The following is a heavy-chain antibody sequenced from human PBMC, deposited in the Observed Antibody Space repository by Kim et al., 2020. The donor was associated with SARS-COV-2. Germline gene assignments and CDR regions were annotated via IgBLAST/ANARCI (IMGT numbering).Heavy chain of an antibody. V-gene: IGHV1-18*04. Sequence: ASVKVSCKASGYTFTSYGISWVRQAPGQGLEWMGWISAYNGNTNYAQKLQGRVTMTTDTSTSTAYMELRSLRSDDTAVYYCARVGGSGSYYNVPFDYWGQGTLVTVSS. J-gene: IGHJ4*02. CDR2: ISAYNGNT. D-gene: IGHD3-10*01. CDR1: GYTFTSYG. CDR3: ARVGGSGSYYNVPFDY.